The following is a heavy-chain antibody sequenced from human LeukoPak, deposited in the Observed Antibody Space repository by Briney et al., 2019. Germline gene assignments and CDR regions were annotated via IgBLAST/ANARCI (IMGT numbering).Heavy chain of an antibody. CDR3: ARVEPGIEPPIDY. Sequence: QPGGSLRLSCAASGFTFSSYWMSWVRQAPGKGLEWVANIKQDGSEKYYVDSVKGRFTISRDNAKNSLYLQMNSLRAEDTAVYYCARVEPGIEPPIDYWGQGTLVTVSS. J-gene: IGHJ4*02. V-gene: IGHV3-7*01. CDR1: GFTFSSYW. CDR2: IKQDGSEK. D-gene: IGHD6-13*01.